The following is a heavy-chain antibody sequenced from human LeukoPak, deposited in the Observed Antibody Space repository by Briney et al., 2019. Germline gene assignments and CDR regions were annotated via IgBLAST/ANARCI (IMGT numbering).Heavy chain of an antibody. CDR1: GYTFTSYD. V-gene: IGHV1-8*01. J-gene: IGHJ5*02. CDR2: MNPNSGNT. Sequence: ASVKVSCKASGYTFTSYDINWVRQATGQGLEWMGWMNPNSGNTGYAQKFQGRVTMTRNTSISTAYMELSSLRSEDTAVYYCARGGEYCSSTSCYSDWFDPWGQGTLVTVSS. D-gene: IGHD2-2*01. CDR3: ARGGEYCSSTSCYSDWFDP.